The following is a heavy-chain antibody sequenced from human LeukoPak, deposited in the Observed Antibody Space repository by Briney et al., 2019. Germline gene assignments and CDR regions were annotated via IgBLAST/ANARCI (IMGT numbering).Heavy chain of an antibody. D-gene: IGHD4-11*01. CDR1: GYTFTGYY. V-gene: IGHV1-2*02. J-gene: IGHJ3*02. Sequence: ASVKVSCKASGYTFTGYYMHWVRQAPGQGLEWMGWINPNSGGTNYAQKFQGRVTMTRDTSTSTVYMELSSLRSEDTAVYYCARGNGDAFDIWGQGTMVTVSS. CDR2: INPNSGGT. CDR3: ARGNGDAFDI.